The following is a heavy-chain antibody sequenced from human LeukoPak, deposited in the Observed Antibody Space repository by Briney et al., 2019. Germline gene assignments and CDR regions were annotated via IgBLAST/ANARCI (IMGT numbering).Heavy chain of an antibody. CDR1: GFTFSSYW. D-gene: IGHD2-2*01. CDR3: ASSRYCSSPSCWGEFYY. CDR2: IKQDGSEK. Sequence: GGSLRLSCAASGFTFSSYWMSWVRQAPGKGLEWVANIKQDGSEKYYVDSVKGRFTISRDNAKNSLYLQMNSLRAEDTAVYYCASSRYCSSPSCWGEFYYWGQGTLVTVSS. J-gene: IGHJ4*02. V-gene: IGHV3-7*01.